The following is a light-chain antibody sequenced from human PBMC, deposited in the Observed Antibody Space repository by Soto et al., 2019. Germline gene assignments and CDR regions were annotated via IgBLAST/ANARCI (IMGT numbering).Light chain of an antibody. CDR2: HVS. V-gene: IGLV2-14*03. CDR3: SSYAGSDTFV. J-gene: IGLJ1*01. Sequence: QSVLTQPASVSGSPGQSITISCTGTSGDVGAYNFASWYQQHPGKAPKLIIYHVSDRPSGFSSRFSGSKSGNSASLTISGLHAEDEADYYCSSYAGSDTFVFGTGTKVTVL. CDR1: SGDVGAYNF.